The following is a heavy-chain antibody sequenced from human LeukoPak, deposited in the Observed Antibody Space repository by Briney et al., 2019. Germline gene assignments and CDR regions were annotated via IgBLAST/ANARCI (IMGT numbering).Heavy chain of an antibody. CDR3: ARHSVVFAFKGWFDP. Sequence: SETLSLTCTVSGGSISSGDYYWSWIRQPPGKGLEWIGYIYYSGSTYYNPSLKSRVTISVDTSKNQLSLKLSSVAAADTAVYYCARHSVVFAFKGWFDPWGQGTLVTVSS. CDR2: IYYSGST. D-gene: IGHD2-21*01. V-gene: IGHV4-30-4*01. CDR1: GGSISSGDYY. J-gene: IGHJ5*02.